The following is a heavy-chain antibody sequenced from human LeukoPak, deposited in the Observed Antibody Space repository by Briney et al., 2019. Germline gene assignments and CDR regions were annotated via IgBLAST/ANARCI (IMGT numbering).Heavy chain of an antibody. Sequence: ASVKVSCKASGYTFTGYYMHWVRQAPGQGLEWMGWINPNSGGTNYAQKFQGRVTMTRDTSISTAYMELSGLRSDDTAVYYCAVSGFEAEYFQHWGQGTLVTVSS. CDR3: AVSGFEAEYFQH. J-gene: IGHJ1*01. CDR2: INPNSGGT. V-gene: IGHV1-2*02. D-gene: IGHD3-9*01. CDR1: GYTFTGYY.